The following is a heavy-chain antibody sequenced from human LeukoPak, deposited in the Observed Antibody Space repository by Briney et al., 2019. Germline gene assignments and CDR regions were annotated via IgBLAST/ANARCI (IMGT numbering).Heavy chain of an antibody. CDR1: GFTFDLYW. CDR3: TRWDCTTTGCYPFDY. D-gene: IGHD2-2*01. J-gene: IGHJ4*02. Sequence: GGSLRLSCTASGFTFDLYWMTWVRQASGKGLEWVGRIRDKANSYATAYIASVKGRFTISRDDSKNTAYLQMSSLKTEDTAVYYCTRWDCTTTGCYPFDYWGQGTLVTVSS. CDR2: IRDKANSYAT. V-gene: IGHV3-73*01.